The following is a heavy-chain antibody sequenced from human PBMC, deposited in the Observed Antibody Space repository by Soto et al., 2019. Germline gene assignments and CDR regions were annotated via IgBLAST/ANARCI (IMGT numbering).Heavy chain of an antibody. J-gene: IGHJ6*03. V-gene: IGHV1-18*01. CDR2: ISAYNGNT. CDR1: GYTFTSYG. CDR3: ARGLGYCSSTSCYYYYYMDV. Sequence: ASVKVSCKASGYTFTSYGISWVRQAPGQGLEWMGWISAYNGNTNYAQKLQGRVTMTTDTSTSTAYMELRSLRSDDTAVYYCARGLGYCSSTSCYYYYYMDVWGKGTTVTVSS. D-gene: IGHD2-2*01.